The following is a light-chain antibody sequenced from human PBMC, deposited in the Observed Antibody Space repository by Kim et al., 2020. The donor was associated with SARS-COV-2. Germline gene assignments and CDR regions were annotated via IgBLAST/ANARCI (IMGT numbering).Light chain of an antibody. Sequence: NRSEIAGGGTGIGSKGVHWYQQKPGXAPVLVISYDSDRPSGIPERFSGSNSGNTATLTISRVEAGDEADYYCQVWDSSSDHRVVFGGGTQLTVL. J-gene: IGLJ2*01. CDR3: QVWDSSSDHRVV. CDR1: GIGSKG. V-gene: IGLV3-21*04. CDR2: YDS.